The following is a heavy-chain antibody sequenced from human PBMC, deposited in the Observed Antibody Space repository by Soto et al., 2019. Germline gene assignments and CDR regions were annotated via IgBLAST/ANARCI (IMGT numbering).Heavy chain of an antibody. CDR2: MNPNSGNT. J-gene: IGHJ6*02. D-gene: IGHD1-26*01. V-gene: IGHV1-8*01. Sequence: GASVKVSCKASGYTFTSYFMHWVRQATGQGLEWMGWMNPNSGNTGYAQKFQGRVTMTRNTSISTAYMELSSLRSEDTAVYYCALKGSYYYYYGMDVWGQGTTVTVSS. CDR1: GYTFTSYF. CDR3: ALKGSYYYYYGMDV.